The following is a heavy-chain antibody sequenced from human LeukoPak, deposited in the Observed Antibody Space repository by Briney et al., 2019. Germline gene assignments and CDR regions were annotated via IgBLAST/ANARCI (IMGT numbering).Heavy chain of an antibody. D-gene: IGHD6-13*01. Sequence: GGSLRLSCAASGFTFSSYAMSWVRQAPGKGLEWVSAISGSSGSTYYADSVKGRFTISRDNSKNTLYLQMNSLRAEDTAVYYCAKVRSSSWDTYFDYWGQGTLVTVSS. J-gene: IGHJ4*02. CDR3: AKVRSSSWDTYFDY. V-gene: IGHV3-23*01. CDR1: GFTFSSYA. CDR2: ISGSSGST.